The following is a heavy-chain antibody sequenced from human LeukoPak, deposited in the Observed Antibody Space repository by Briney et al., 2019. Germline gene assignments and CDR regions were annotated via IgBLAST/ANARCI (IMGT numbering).Heavy chain of an antibody. V-gene: IGHV3-74*01. CDR3: ARDLGSPPRYFDY. D-gene: IGHD6-13*01. Sequence: GGSLRLSCAAPGFTFSSYWMNWVRQAPGKGLVCVSRIKTDGSGAIYADSVEGRFTISRDNAKNTLYLQMNSLRAEDTAVYYCARDLGSPPRYFDYWGQGTLVTVSS. CDR2: IKTDGSGA. J-gene: IGHJ4*02. CDR1: GFTFSSYW.